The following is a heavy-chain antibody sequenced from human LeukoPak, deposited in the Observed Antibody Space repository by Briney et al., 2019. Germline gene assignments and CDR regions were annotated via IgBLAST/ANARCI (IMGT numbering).Heavy chain of an antibody. J-gene: IGHJ4*02. CDR3: ARVGHGYSYGHIDY. CDR1: GFTFTRSA. CDR2: IVVGSGNT. D-gene: IGHD5-18*01. Sequence: SVKVSCKASGFTFTRSAMQWVRQARGQRLEWIGWIVVGSGNTNYAQKFQERVTMTTDTSTSTAYMELRSLRSDDTAVYYCARVGHGYSYGHIDYWGQGTLVTVSS. V-gene: IGHV1-58*02.